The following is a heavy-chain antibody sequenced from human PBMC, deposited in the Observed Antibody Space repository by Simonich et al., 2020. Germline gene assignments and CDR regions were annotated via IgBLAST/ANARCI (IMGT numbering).Heavy chain of an antibody. J-gene: IGHJ3*02. CDR1: GYTFTGYY. V-gene: IGHV1-2*02. D-gene: IGHD2-21*01. CDR3: ARNGLVGILKAFDI. Sequence: QVQLVQSGAEVKKPGASVKVSCKASGYTFTGYYMHWVRQAPGQGLEWMGWINPKSGGTNYAQKVQGRVTMTRDTSISTAYMELSRLRSDDTAVYYCARNGLVGILKAFDIWGQGTMVTVSS. CDR2: INPKSGGT.